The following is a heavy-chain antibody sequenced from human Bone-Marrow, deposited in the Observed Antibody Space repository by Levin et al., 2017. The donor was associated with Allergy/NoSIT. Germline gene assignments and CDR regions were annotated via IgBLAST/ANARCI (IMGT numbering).Heavy chain of an antibody. Sequence: GESLKISCAASGFTISNYWMSWVRQAPGKGLEWVANIKEDGSRKYYVDSVKGRFTISRDNAMNSLYLQVNSLRVEDTAVYYCSRDDLAADGSYGMGGWGQGTTVTVFS. CDR1: GFTISNYW. CDR3: SRDDLAADGSYGMGG. V-gene: IGHV3-7*04. J-gene: IGHJ6*02. CDR2: IKEDGSRK. D-gene: IGHD6-13*01.